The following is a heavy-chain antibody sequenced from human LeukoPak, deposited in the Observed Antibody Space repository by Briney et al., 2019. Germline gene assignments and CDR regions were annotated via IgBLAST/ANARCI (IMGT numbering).Heavy chain of an antibody. J-gene: IGHJ4*02. CDR1: GFTFSSYW. Sequence: PGGSLRLSCAASGFTFSSYWMSWVRQAPGKGLEWVANIKQDGSEKYYVDSVKGRFTISRDNAKNSLYLQMNSLRAEDTAVYYCARDRYYYDSSGYNFDYWGQGTLVTVSS. V-gene: IGHV3-7*01. D-gene: IGHD3-22*01. CDR3: ARDRYYYDSSGYNFDY. CDR2: IKQDGSEK.